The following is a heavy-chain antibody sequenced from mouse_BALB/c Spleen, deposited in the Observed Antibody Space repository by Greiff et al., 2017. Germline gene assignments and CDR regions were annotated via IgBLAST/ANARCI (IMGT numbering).Heavy chain of an antibody. V-gene: IGHV1-19*01. CDR1: GYTFTDYY. J-gene: IGHJ3*01. D-gene: IGHD2-4*01. CDR2: VNPYNGGT. CDR3: ARDDYDPFAY. Sequence: VQLQQSGPELVKPGASVKMSCKASGYTFTDYYIDWVKQSRGESFEWIGRVNPYNGGTSYNQKFKGKATLTVDKSSSTAYMELNSLTSEDSAVYYCARDDYDPFAYWGQGTLVTVSA.